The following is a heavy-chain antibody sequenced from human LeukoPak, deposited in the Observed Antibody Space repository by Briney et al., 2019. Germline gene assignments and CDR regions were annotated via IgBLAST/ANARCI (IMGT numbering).Heavy chain of an antibody. CDR1: GGSISSYY. Sequence: TSETLSLTCTVSGGSISSYYWSWIRQPPGKGLEWIGYIYYSGSTNYNPSLKSRVTISVDTSKNQFSLKLSSVTAADTAVYYCARVSGSFSYGNWFDAWGQGTLVTVSS. CDR3: ARVSGSFSYGNWFDA. CDR2: IYYSGST. V-gene: IGHV4-59*12. D-gene: IGHD5-18*01. J-gene: IGHJ5*02.